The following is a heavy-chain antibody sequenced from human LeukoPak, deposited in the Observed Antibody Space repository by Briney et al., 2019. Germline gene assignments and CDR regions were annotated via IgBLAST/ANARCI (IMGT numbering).Heavy chain of an antibody. D-gene: IGHD1-14*01. Sequence: ASVKVSCKASGYTFTSYGISWVRQAPGQGLEWMGWISAYNGNTNYAQKLQGRGTMTTDTSTSTAYMELRSLRSDDTAVYYCARDYPQISGPTRGAFDIWGQGTMVTVSS. CDR2: ISAYNGNT. CDR3: ARDYPQISGPTRGAFDI. V-gene: IGHV1-18*01. J-gene: IGHJ3*02. CDR1: GYTFTSYG.